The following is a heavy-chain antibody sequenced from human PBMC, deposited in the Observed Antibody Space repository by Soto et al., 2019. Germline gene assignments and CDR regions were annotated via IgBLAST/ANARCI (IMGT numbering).Heavy chain of an antibody. Sequence: QVHLVESGGGVVQPGRSLRLSCAASGFTLSSYAMHWVRQAPGKGLEWVALISYDESNEYYADSVKGRFTISRDNSKNTLYLQMNSLRPEDSAVYYCARDMSRHSYGWFAFYWGQGTLVTVSS. D-gene: IGHD6-19*01. J-gene: IGHJ4*02. CDR1: GFTLSSYA. CDR3: ARDMSRHSYGWFAFY. V-gene: IGHV3-30-3*01. CDR2: ISYDESNE.